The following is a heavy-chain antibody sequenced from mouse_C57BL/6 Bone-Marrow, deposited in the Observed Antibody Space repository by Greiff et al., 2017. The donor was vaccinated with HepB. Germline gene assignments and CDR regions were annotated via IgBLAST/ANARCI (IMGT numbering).Heavy chain of an antibody. V-gene: IGHV5-9-1*02. CDR1: GFTFSSYA. CDR2: ISSGGDYI. CDR3: TRVGDGYYVRWYFEV. Sequence: EVKLVESGEGLVKPGGSLKLSCAASGFTFSSYAMSWVRQTPEKRLEWVAYISSGGDYIYYADTVTGRFTISRDNARNTLYLQMSSLKSEDTAMYYCTRVGDGYYVRWYFEVWGTGTTVTVSS. D-gene: IGHD2-3*01. J-gene: IGHJ1*03.